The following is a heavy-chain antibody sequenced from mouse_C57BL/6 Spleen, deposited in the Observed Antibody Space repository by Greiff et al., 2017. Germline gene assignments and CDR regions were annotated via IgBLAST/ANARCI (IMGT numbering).Heavy chain of an antibody. CDR1: GYTFTDYY. Sequence: VQLQQSGPELVKPGASVKISCKASGYTFTDYYMNWVKQSHGKSLEWIGDINPNNGGTSYNQKFKGKATLTVDKSSSTAYMELRSLTSEDSAVYYCARSERLRRGFAYWGQGTLVTVSA. CDR3: ARSERLRRGFAY. V-gene: IGHV1-26*01. CDR2: INPNNGGT. J-gene: IGHJ3*01. D-gene: IGHD2-4*01.